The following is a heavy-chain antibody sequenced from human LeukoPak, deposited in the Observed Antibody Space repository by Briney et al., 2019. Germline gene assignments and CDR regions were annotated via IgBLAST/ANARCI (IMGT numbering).Heavy chain of an antibody. D-gene: IGHD5-12*01. Sequence: SETLSLTCTVSGGSISSYYWSWIRQPPGKGLERIGYIYYSGSTNYNPSLKSRVTISVDASKNQFSLKLSSVTAADTAVYYCARDRAPWNYYYYMDVWGKGTTVTVSS. J-gene: IGHJ6*03. V-gene: IGHV4-59*01. CDR3: ARDRAPWNYYYYMDV. CDR1: GGSISSYY. CDR2: IYYSGST.